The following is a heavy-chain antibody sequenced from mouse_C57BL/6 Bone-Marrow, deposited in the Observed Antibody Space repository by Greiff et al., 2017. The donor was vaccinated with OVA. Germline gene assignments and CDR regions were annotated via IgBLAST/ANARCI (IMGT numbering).Heavy chain of an antibody. CDR3: ARWGSFRFRDY. V-gene: IGHV1-64*01. CDR2: IHPNSGST. D-gene: IGHD3-1*01. J-gene: IGHJ2*01. Sequence: QVQLQQPGAELVKPGASVKLSCKASGYTFTSYWMHWVKQRPGQGLEWIGMIHPNSGSTNYNEKFKSKATLTVDKSSSTAYMQLSSLTSEDSAVYYGARWGSFRFRDYWGQGTTLTVSS. CDR1: GYTFTSYW.